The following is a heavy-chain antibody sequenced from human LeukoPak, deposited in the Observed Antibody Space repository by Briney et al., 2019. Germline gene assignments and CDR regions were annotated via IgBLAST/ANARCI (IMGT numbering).Heavy chain of an antibody. D-gene: IGHD5-24*01. CDR1: GYSFNVHG. Sequence: ASVKVSCKASGYSFNVHGMTWVRQAPGQGLEWMGWISAYKGNTNYAAKFQGRVTMTTDTSTSTDYMELTSLRSDDTAVYYCARTLGGNYVEMATWADLWGRGTLVTV. CDR2: ISAYKGNT. J-gene: IGHJ2*01. V-gene: IGHV1-18*04. CDR3: ARTLGGNYVEMATWADL.